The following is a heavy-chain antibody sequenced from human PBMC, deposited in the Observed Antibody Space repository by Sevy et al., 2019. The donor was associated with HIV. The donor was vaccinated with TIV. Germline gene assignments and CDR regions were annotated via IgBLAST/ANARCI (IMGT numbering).Heavy chain of an antibody. CDR2: ISYDGSDT. CDR3: ARPRANYVDHYFFYGMDV. V-gene: IGHV3-30-3*01. J-gene: IGHJ6*02. D-gene: IGHD4-17*01. CDR1: GFAFSNYYA. Sequence: GGSLRLSCAASGFAFSNYYAMHWVRQAPGKGLEWVALISYDGSDTYYADSVKGRFTVSRDNFKNTLFLQMNSLTTEDTAVYYCARPRANYVDHYFFYGMDVWGQGTTVTFSS.